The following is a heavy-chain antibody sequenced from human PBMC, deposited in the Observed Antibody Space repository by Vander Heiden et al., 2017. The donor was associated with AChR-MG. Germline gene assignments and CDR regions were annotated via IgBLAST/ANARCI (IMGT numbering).Heavy chain of an antibody. D-gene: IGHD3-22*01. J-gene: IGHJ4*02. CDR3: AKAFYYYDSSGYYDY. V-gene: IGHV3-9*01. Sequence: VQLLESGGGLVQPARSLILACAASGSTFADYAMHWVRQAPGKGLEGVSGISWNSGKIGYADSVKGRFTISRDNAKNSLYLQMNSLGAEDTALYYCAKAFYYYDSSGYYDYWGQGTLVTVSS. CDR2: ISWNSGKI. CDR1: GSTFADYA.